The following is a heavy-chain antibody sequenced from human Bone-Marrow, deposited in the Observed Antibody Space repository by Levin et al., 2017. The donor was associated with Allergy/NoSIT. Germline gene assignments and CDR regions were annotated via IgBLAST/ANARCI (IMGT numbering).Heavy chain of an antibody. V-gene: IGHV4-30-2*01. D-gene: IGHD3-10*01. CDR3: AKSLWFGAYYDY. Sequence: SETLSLTCAVSGGSISSGGYSWSWIRQPPGKGLEWIGYIYHSGSTYYNPSLKSRVTISMDRSKNHFSLNLTSVTAADTAVYFCAKSLWFGAYYDYWGQGTLVTVSS. J-gene: IGHJ4*02. CDR1: GGSISSGGYS. CDR2: IYHSGST.